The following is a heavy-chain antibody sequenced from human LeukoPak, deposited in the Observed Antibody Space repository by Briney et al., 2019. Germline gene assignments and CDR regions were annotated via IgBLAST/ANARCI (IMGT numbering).Heavy chain of an antibody. J-gene: IGHJ3*02. CDR3: ARPKVSTMVIGAFDI. CDR1: GGSISSYY. V-gene: IGHV4-59*08. Sequence: PSETLSLTCTVSGGSISSYYWSWIRQPPGKGLEWIGYIYYSGSTNYNPSLKSRVTISVDTSKNQFSLKLSSVTAADTAVYYCARPKVSTMVIGAFDIWGQGTMVTVSS. CDR2: IYYSGST. D-gene: IGHD2-2*01.